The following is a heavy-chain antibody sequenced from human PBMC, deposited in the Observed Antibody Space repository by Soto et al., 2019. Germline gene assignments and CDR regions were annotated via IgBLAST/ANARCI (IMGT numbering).Heavy chain of an antibody. D-gene: IGHD4-17*01. CDR1: GDSISSGRYS. V-gene: IGHV4-31*03. CDR2: IYYTGST. Sequence: QVQLQESGPGLVKPSQTLSLTCTVSGDSISSGRYSWNWIRQHPGKGLEWIGYIYYTGSTYYNPSLGSRVTISADTSKKQFSRKLTSVTAADTAVYFCARDSDYGDYVLSLDLWGRGTVVTVSS. CDR3: ARDSDYGDYVLSLDL. J-gene: IGHJ2*01.